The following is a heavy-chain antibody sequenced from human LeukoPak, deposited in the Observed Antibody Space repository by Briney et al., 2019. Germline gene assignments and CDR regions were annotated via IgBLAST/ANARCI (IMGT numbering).Heavy chain of an antibody. CDR1: GGSISSYY. CDR2: IYYSGST. D-gene: IGHD6-19*01. J-gene: IGHJ4*02. Sequence: PSETLSLTCTVSGGSISSYYWSWIRQPPGKGLEWIGYIYYSGSTNYNPSLKSRVTISVDASKNQFSLKLSSVTAADTAVYYCARDGYSSGWIDYWGQGTLVTVSS. CDR3: ARDGYSSGWIDY. V-gene: IGHV4-59*01.